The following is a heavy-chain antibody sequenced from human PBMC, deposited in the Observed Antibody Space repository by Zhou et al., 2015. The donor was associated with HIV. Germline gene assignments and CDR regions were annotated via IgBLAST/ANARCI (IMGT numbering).Heavy chain of an antibody. V-gene: IGHV1-18*01. J-gene: IGHJ3*02. D-gene: IGHD2-15*01. CDR2: ISGYNGIT. Sequence: QVHLVQSGAEVKRPGSSVKISCKASGGSFPVTWVRQAPGQGLEWMGGISGYNGITMYAQTLQDRLTMTADTSTNTAYMELRSLRSDDTAVYYCAKDHVHCCRGELNALDTWGQGTVVTVSP. CDR1: GGSFP. CDR3: AKDHVHCCRGELNALDT.